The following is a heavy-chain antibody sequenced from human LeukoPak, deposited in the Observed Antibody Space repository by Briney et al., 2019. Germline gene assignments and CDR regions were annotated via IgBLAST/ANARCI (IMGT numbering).Heavy chain of an antibody. D-gene: IGHD3-22*01. CDR2: ISYDGSSE. Sequence: GGSLRLSCAASGFTFSSYVMHWVRQAPGKGLEWVAVISYDGSSEYYADSVKGRFTISRDNSKNTLYLQMNSLRAEDTAVYYCARINMMGFDYWGQGTLVTVSS. J-gene: IGHJ4*02. CDR1: GFTFSSYV. CDR3: ARINMMGFDY. V-gene: IGHV3-30-3*01.